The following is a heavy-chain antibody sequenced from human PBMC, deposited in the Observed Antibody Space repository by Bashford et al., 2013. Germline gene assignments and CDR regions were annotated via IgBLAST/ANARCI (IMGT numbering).Heavy chain of an antibody. CDR3: EYIDGSNAFDI. D-gene: IGHD2-15*01. CDR1: GFNLRNNY. J-gene: IGHJ3*02. CDR2: IHGDGGT. V-gene: IGHV3-53*01. Sequence: GGSLRLSCVASGFNLRNNYMTWVRQAPGKGLEWVSVIHGDGGTYYADSVKGRFTISRDNSKNTLYLQMNSLRVDDTAVYYCEYIDGSNAFDIWGQGTMVTVSS.